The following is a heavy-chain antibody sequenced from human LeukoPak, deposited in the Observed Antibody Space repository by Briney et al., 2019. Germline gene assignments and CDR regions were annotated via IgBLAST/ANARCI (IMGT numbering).Heavy chain of an antibody. CDR1: GGSFSGYY. CDR3: ARGRSIIAAAGTGVDY. D-gene: IGHD6-13*01. V-gene: IGHV4-34*01. J-gene: IGHJ4*02. Sequence: SETLSLTCAVYGGSFSGYYWSWIRQPPGKGLEWTGEINHSGSTNYNPSLKSRVTISVDTSKNQFSLKLSSVTAADTAVYYCARGRSIIAAAGTGVDYWGQGTLVTVSS. CDR2: INHSGST.